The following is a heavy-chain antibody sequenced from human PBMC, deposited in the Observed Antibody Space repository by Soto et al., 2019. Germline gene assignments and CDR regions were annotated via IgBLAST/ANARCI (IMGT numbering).Heavy chain of an antibody. J-gene: IGHJ4*02. CDR3: ASPGGGDSSGYYPHYFDY. D-gene: IGHD3-22*01. CDR1: GFTFSSYA. Sequence: GESLRRSCAASGFTFSSYAMHWVRQAPGKGLEWVAVISYDGSNKYYADSVKGRFTISRDNSKNTLYLQMNSLRAEDTAVYYCASPGGGDSSGYYPHYFDYWGQGTLVTVSS. CDR2: ISYDGSNK. V-gene: IGHV3-30-3*01.